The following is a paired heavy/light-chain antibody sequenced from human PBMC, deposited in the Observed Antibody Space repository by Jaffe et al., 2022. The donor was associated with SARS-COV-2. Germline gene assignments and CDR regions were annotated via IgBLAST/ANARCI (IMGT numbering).Heavy chain of an antibody. D-gene: IGHD3-3*01. Sequence: QVQLVQSGAEVKKPGASVKVSCKASGYTFTSYYMHWVRQAPGQGLEWMGIINPSGGSTSYAQKFQGRVTMTRDTSTSTVYMELSSLRSEDTAVYYCARDRSRVTIFGVVIWDYYYYGMDVWGQGTTVTVSS. CDR3: ARDRSRVTIFGVVIWDYYYYGMDV. J-gene: IGHJ6*02. V-gene: IGHV1-46*01. CDR2: INPSGGST. CDR1: GYTFTSYY.
Light chain of an antibody. CDR2: DAS. CDR3: QQYDNLLRTT. V-gene: IGKV1-33*01. CDR1: QDISNY. J-gene: IGKJ4*01. Sequence: DIQMTQSPSSLSASVGDRVTITCQASQDISNYLNWYQQKPGKAPKLLIYDASNLETGVPSRFSGSGSGTDFTFTISSLQPEDIATYYCQQYDNLLRTTFGGGTKVEIK.